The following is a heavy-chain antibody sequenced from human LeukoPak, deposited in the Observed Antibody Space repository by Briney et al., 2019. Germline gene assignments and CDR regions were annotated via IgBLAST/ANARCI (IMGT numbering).Heavy chain of an antibody. V-gene: IGHV3-64D*06. CDR3: VKDRSHTAMVPFDY. Sequence: GGSLRLSCSASGFTFSSYAMHWVRQAPGKGLEYVSAISSNGGSTYYADSVKGRFTISRDNSKNTLYLQMSSLRAEDSAVYYCVKDRSHTAMVPFDYWGQGTLVTVSS. CDR2: ISSNGGST. J-gene: IGHJ4*02. D-gene: IGHD5-18*01. CDR1: GFTFSSYA.